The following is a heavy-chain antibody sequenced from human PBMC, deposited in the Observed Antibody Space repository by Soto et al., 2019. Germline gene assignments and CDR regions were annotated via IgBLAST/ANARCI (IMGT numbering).Heavy chain of an antibody. CDR2: ISAYNGNT. V-gene: IGHV1-18*01. J-gene: IGHJ4*02. CDR1: GYTFTSYG. CDR3: ARDVCRTYYDFWSGYCFDY. Sequence: ASVKVSCKASGYTFTSYGISWVRQAPGQGLEWMGWISAYNGNTNYAQKLQGRVTMTTDTSTSTACMELRSLRSDDTAVYYCARDVCRTYYDFWSGYCFDYWGQGTLVTVSS. D-gene: IGHD3-3*01.